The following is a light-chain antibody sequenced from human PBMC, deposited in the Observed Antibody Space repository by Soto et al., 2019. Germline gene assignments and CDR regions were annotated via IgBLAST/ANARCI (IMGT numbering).Light chain of an antibody. CDR3: QTWGSGTVV. CDR2: LNSDGSH. V-gene: IGLV4-69*01. CDR1: SLHSSYA. Sequence: QLVLTQSPSASASLGASVNLTCTLSSLHSSYAIAWHQQQPEKGPRYLMKLNSDGSHSKGDGIPDRFSGSSSGAERYLTISSLQSEDEADYYCQTWGSGTVVFGGGTKLTVL. J-gene: IGLJ2*01.